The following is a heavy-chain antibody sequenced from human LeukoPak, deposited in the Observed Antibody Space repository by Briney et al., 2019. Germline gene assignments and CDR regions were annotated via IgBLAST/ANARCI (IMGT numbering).Heavy chain of an antibody. CDR3: ATSGAIAARLRWLDP. D-gene: IGHD6-6*01. Sequence: ASVKVSCKVSGYTLTELSMHWVRQAPGKGLEWMGGFDPEDGETIYAQKFQGRVTMTEDTSTDTAYMELSSLRSEDTAVYYCATSGAIAARLRWLDPWGQGTLVTVSS. V-gene: IGHV1-24*01. J-gene: IGHJ5*02. CDR2: FDPEDGET. CDR1: GYTLTELS.